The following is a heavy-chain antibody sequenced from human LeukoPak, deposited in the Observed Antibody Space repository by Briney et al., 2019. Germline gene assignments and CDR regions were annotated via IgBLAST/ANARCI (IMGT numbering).Heavy chain of an antibody. D-gene: IGHD5-12*01. CDR2: IWYDGSNK. J-gene: IGHJ6*02. CDR1: GLTFSSYG. V-gene: IGHV3-33*01. Sequence: GGSLRLSCAASGLTFSSYGMHWVRQAPGKGLEWVAVIWYDGSNKYYADSVKGRFTISRDNSKNTLYLQMNSLRAEDTAVYYCAIAPGYIVATIYYYDGMDVWGQGTTVTVSS. CDR3: AIAPGYIVATIYYYDGMDV.